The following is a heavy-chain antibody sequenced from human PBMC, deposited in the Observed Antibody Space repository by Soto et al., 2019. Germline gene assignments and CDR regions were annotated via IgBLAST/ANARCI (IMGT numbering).Heavy chain of an antibody. Sequence: GASVKVSCKASGFTFTSSAVQWVRQARGQRLEWIGWIVVGSGNTNYAQKFQERVTITRDMSTSTAYVELSSLRSEDTAVYYCAADYCSGGSCYYGMDVWGQGTTVTVSS. CDR3: AADYCSGGSCYYGMDV. CDR2: IVVGSGNT. V-gene: IGHV1-58*01. CDR1: GFTFTSSA. D-gene: IGHD2-15*01. J-gene: IGHJ6*02.